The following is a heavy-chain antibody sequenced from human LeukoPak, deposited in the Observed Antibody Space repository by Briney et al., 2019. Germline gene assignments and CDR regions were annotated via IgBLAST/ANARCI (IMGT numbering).Heavy chain of an antibody. CDR3: ARDRGELLFWFDP. Sequence: GGSLRLSCAASGFTFSSYAMHWVRQAPGKGLEWVAVISYDGSNKYYADSVKGRFTISRDNSKNTLYLQMNSLRAEDTAVYYCARDRGELLFWFDPWGQGTLVTVSS. D-gene: IGHD1-26*01. J-gene: IGHJ5*02. CDR1: GFTFSSYA. CDR2: ISYDGSNK. V-gene: IGHV3-30-3*01.